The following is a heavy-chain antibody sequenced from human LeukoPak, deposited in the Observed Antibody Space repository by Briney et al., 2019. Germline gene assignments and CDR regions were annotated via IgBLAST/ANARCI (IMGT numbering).Heavy chain of an antibody. D-gene: IGHD3-10*01. CDR1: GGFISSYY. J-gene: IGHJ3*02. V-gene: IGHV4-59*01. Sequence: SETLSLTCTVSGGFISSYYWSWIRQPPGKGLEWIGYIYYSGSTNYNPSLKSRVTISVDTSKNQFSLELSSVTAADTAVYYCARTVRRAFDIWGQGTMVTVSS. CDR2: IYYSGST. CDR3: ARTVRRAFDI.